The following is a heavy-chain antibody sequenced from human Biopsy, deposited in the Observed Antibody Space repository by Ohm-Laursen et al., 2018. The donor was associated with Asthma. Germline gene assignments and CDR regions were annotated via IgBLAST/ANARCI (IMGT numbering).Heavy chain of an antibody. D-gene: IGHD3-22*01. V-gene: IGHV4-31*02. CDR1: YGSITSGGYY. CDR2: IYYSGST. Sequence: TLSLTWTVSYGSITSGGYYRTWIRQHPGKGLEWIGFIYYSGSTYYNPSLKSRVSISIDTSKNQFSLKLSSVTAADTAVYYCARAQDYYDSRGYYRSFDYWGQGTMVTVSS. J-gene: IGHJ4*02. CDR3: ARAQDYYDSRGYYRSFDY.